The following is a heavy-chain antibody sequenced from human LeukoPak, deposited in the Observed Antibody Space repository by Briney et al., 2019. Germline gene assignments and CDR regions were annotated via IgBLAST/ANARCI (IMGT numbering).Heavy chain of an antibody. CDR2: ISGSVGST. D-gene: IGHD4/OR15-4a*01. CDR1: GFTFSGYA. CDR3: AKNRDYRLSYWFDP. Sequence: PGGSLRLSCAASGFTFSGYAMSRVREAPGKGLEKVSGISGSVGSTYYADSVKGRFTISRDNSKKTLYLQMISLRAEDTAVYYCAKNRDYRLSYWFDPWGQGTLVTVSS. J-gene: IGHJ5*02. V-gene: IGHV3-23*01.